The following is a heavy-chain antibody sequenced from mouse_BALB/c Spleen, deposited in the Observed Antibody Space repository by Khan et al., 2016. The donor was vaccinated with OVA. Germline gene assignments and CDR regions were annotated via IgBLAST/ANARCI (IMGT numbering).Heavy chain of an antibody. V-gene: IGHV2-3*01. Sequence: QVQLQQSGPGLVAPSQSLSITCTVSGFSLTSYGVGWVRQPPGKGLEWLGVIWGDGNTNYHSALISRLNINKDNSKSQVFLKLNSLQTDDTATYYCALYYYGRAWFAYWGQGTLVTVSA. J-gene: IGHJ3*01. CDR2: IWGDGNT. D-gene: IGHD1-1*01. CDR3: ALYYYGRAWFAY. CDR1: GFSLTSYG.